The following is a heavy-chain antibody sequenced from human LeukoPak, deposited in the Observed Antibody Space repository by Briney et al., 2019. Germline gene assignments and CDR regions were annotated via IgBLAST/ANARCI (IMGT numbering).Heavy chain of an antibody. D-gene: IGHD3-10*01. CDR3: AVMVRASAAFDY. Sequence: YPSETLSLTCTVSGGSISSYYWSWIRQPPGKGLEWIGYIYYSGSTNYNPSLKSRVTISVDTSKNQFSLKLTSVTAADTAVYYCAVMVRASAAFDYWGQGTLVTVSS. CDR2: IYYSGST. V-gene: IGHV4-59*01. J-gene: IGHJ4*02. CDR1: GGSISSYY.